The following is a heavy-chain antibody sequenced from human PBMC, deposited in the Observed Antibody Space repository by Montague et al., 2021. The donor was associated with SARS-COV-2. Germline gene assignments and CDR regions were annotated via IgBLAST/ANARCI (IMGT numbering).Heavy chain of an antibody. D-gene: IGHD3-3*01. CDR3: ARKKRGSVTIFGVVMHARYFDQ. CDR2: IYYSGXT. V-gene: IGHV4-39*01. J-gene: IGHJ4*02. Sequence: SETLSLTCTVSGGSISSSSYYWGWIRQPPGKGLEWIGSIYYSGXTXYXXXXKXRVTISVDTSKNQFSLKLSSVTAADTAVYYCARKKRGSVTIFGVVMHARYFDQWGQGTLVTVSS. CDR1: GGSISSSSYY.